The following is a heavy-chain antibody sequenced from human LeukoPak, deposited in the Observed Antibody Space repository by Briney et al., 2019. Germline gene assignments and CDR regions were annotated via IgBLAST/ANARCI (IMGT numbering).Heavy chain of an antibody. V-gene: IGHV1-2*02. CDR3: ATSTVTHTRDP. CDR2: INPYTGAT. CDR1: EYTSSDFY. J-gene: IGHJ5*02. D-gene: IGHD1-1*01. Sequence: ASVKVSCQASEYTSSDFYLNWVRQAPGQGLEWMGWINPYTGATTYAQNFQGRVTMTWDASIGTGYVELTRLTSDDTALYYCATSTVTHTRDPWGQGTLVTVSS.